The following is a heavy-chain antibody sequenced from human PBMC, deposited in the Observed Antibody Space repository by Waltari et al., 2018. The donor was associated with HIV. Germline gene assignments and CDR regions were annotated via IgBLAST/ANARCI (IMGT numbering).Heavy chain of an antibody. CDR1: GFSLSTSGMR. CDR3: ARIGGSCSDDAFDI. D-gene: IGHD3-22*01. V-gene: IGHV2-70*04. CDR2: IDWDCDK. Sequence: QVTFKESGPALVKPTQTLTLSCTFSGFSLSTSGMRLSWIRQPPGKALECLARIDWDCDKLYSTSRKTTLTLSKDTSKRQVVSTMTNRDRVDTTAYYCARIGGSCSDDAFDIWGQGTMVTVSS. J-gene: IGHJ3*02.